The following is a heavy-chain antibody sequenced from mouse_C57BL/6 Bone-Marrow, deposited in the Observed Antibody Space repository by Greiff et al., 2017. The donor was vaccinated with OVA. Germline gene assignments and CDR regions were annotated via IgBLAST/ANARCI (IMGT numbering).Heavy chain of an antibody. CDR3: ARKYDYDRTGFAY. CDR2: INPYNGGT. D-gene: IGHD2-4*01. J-gene: IGHJ3*01. Sequence: EVQLQQSGPVLVKPGASVKMSCKASGYTFTDYYMNWVKQSHGKSLEWIGVINPYNGGTSYNQKFKGKATLTVDKSSSTAYMELNSLTSEDSAVYYCARKYDYDRTGFAYWGQGTLVTVSA. CDR1: GYTFTDYY. V-gene: IGHV1-19*01.